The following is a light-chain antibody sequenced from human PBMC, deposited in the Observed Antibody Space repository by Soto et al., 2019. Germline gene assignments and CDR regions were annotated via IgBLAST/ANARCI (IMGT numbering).Light chain of an antibody. Sequence: EIVLTQSPGTLSLSPGERATLSCRASQSVSSGYLAWYQQKPGQAPRLLIYGASSRATGIPGKFSGSGSGTDFTLTISRLEPEDFAVYYCQQYGGSPPLTFGQGTKVEIK. CDR3: QQYGGSPPLT. CDR2: GAS. CDR1: QSVSSGY. J-gene: IGKJ1*01. V-gene: IGKV3-20*01.